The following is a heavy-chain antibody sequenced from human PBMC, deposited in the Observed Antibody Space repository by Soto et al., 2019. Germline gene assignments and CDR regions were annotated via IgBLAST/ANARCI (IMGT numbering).Heavy chain of an antibody. J-gene: IGHJ5*02. CDR3: VKNSGWFNT. D-gene: IGHD3-10*01. CDR2: IDGSGGIT. CDR1: GFTFSSYA. Sequence: GGSLRLSCAASGFTFSSYAMHWVRQAPGKGLEWVSTIDGSGGITYYADSVKGRFTISRDNSRNTVYLQMNSLRGDDTALYYCVKNSGWFNTWGQGALVTVSS. V-gene: IGHV3-23*01.